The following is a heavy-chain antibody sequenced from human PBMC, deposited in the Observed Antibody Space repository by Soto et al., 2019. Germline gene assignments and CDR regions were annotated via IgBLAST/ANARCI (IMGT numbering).Heavy chain of an antibody. CDR3: AGGVIEDPTRLAWCYFDY. CDR2: IIPIFGTA. V-gene: IGHV1-69*13. CDR1: GGTFSSYA. J-gene: IGHJ4*02. D-gene: IGHD3-3*01. Sequence: ASVKVSCKASGGTFSSYAISWVRQAPGQGLEWMGGIIPIFGTANYAQKFQGRVTITADESTSTAYMELSSLRSGDTAVYYCAGGVIEDPTRLAWCYFDYWGQGTLVTVSS.